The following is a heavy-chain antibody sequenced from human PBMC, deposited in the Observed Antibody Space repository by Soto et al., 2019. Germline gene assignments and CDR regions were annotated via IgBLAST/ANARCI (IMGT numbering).Heavy chain of an antibody. V-gene: IGHV4-61*01. CDR3: ASIPPQGGRLHRPDFDY. CDR1: GGSVSSGSYY. CDR2: IYYSGST. Sequence: PSETLSLTCTVSGGSVSSGSYYWSWIRQPPGKGLEWIGYIYYSGSTNYNPSLKSRVTISVDTSKNQFSLKLSSVTAADTAVYYCASIPPQGGRLHRPDFDYWGQGTLVTVSS. D-gene: IGHD6-25*01. J-gene: IGHJ4*02.